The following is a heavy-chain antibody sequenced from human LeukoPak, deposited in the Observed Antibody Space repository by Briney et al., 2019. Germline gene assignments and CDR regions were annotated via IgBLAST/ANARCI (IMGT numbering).Heavy chain of an antibody. Sequence: PSETLSLTCTVSGVSISSYYWSWIRQPPGKGLECIGYIYYSGSTNYIPSLKSRVTISVDTSKNQFSLKLSSVTAADTAVYYCARGPRSVVVPAAMDYYYGMDVWGQGTTVTVSS. D-gene: IGHD2-2*01. CDR2: IYYSGST. CDR1: GVSISSYY. CDR3: ARGPRSVVVPAAMDYYYGMDV. J-gene: IGHJ6*02. V-gene: IGHV4-59*01.